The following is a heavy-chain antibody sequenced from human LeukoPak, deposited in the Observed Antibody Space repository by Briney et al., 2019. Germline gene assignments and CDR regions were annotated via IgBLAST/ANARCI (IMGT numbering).Heavy chain of an antibody. D-gene: IGHD4-17*01. J-gene: IGHJ4*02. CDR3: ARDRDGDYGAL. Sequence: PGGSLRLSGAASGFTFSSYWMHWVRQAPGKGLVWVSRINSDGSSTSYADSVKGRFTISRDNAKNTLYLQMNSLRAEDTAVYYCARDRDGDYGALWGQGTLVTVSS. CDR1: GFTFSSYW. V-gene: IGHV3-74*01. CDR2: INSDGSST.